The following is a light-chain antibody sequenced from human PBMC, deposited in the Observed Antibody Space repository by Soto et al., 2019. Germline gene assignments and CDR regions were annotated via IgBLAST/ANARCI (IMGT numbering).Light chain of an antibody. Sequence: QSVLTQPASVSGSPGQSITISCTGTSSDVGGYNYVSWYQQHPGKAPKLMIYEVSKRPSGVSNRFSGSKSGNTASLTISGLQDEDEADYYCSSYTSSSTRVFGGGTKLTVL. CDR3: SSYTSSSTRV. CDR1: SSDVGGYNY. V-gene: IGLV2-14*01. CDR2: EVS. J-gene: IGLJ2*01.